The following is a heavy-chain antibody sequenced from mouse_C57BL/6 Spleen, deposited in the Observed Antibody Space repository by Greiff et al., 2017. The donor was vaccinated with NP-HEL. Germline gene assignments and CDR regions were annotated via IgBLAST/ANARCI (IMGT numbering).Heavy chain of an antibody. CDR3: ARVGTDYYGSSSFDY. D-gene: IGHD1-1*01. Sequence: VNVVESGAELMKPGASVKLSCKATGYTFTGYWIEWVKQRPGHGLEWIGEILPGSGSTNYNEKFKGKATFTADTSSNTAYMQLSSLTTEDSAIYYCARVGTDYYGSSSFDYWGQGTTLTVSS. J-gene: IGHJ2*01. CDR2: ILPGSGST. V-gene: IGHV1-9*01. CDR1: GYTFTGYW.